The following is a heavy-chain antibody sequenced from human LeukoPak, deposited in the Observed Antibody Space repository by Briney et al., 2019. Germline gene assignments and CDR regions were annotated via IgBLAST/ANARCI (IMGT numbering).Heavy chain of an antibody. CDR1: GGTFSSYT. Sequence: SVKVSCKASGGTFSSYTISWVRQAPGQGLEWMGRIIPILGIADYAQKFQGRVTITADKSTSTAYMELSSLRSEDTAVYYCARDGVTMFSGMDVWGQGTTVTVSS. V-gene: IGHV1-69*04. CDR2: IIPILGIA. CDR3: ARDGVTMFSGMDV. J-gene: IGHJ6*02. D-gene: IGHD3-10*02.